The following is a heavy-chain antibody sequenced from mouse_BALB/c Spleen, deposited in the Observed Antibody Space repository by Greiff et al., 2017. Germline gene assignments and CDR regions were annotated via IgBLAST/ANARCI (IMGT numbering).Heavy chain of an antibody. J-gene: IGHJ3*01. CDR2: ISSGSSTI. CDR3: AREGNYDWFAY. D-gene: IGHD2-1*01. V-gene: IGHV5-17*02. Sequence: EVMLVESGGGLVQPGGSRKLSCAASGFTFSSFGMHWVRQAPEKGLEWVAYISSGSSTIYYADTVKGRFTISRDNPKNTLFLQMTSLRSEDTAMYYCAREGNYDWFAYWGQGTLVTVSA. CDR1: GFTFSSFG.